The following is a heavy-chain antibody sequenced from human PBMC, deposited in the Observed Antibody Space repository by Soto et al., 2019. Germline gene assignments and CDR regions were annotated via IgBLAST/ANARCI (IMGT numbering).Heavy chain of an antibody. CDR2: ISYDGSNK. D-gene: IGHD3-3*01. V-gene: IGHV3-30*18. CDR1: GFTFSSYG. Sequence: GGSLRLSCAASGFTFSSYGMHWVRQAPGKGLEWVAVISYDGSNKYYADSVKGRFTISRDNSKNTLYLQMNSLRAEDTAVYYCAKVLRSTYYDFWSGYYASLGDYYYGMAVWGQGTTVTVSS. CDR3: AKVLRSTYYDFWSGYYASLGDYYYGMAV. J-gene: IGHJ6*01.